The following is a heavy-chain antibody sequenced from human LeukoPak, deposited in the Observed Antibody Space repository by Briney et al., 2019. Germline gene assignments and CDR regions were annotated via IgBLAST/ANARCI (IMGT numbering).Heavy chain of an antibody. V-gene: IGHV4-39*07. CDR2: IYYSGST. CDR1: GGSISSSSYY. CDR3: AKRGNYYDSSGYGP. Sequence: KPSETLSLTCTVSGGSISSSSYYWGWIRQPPGKGLEWIGSIYYSGSTYYNPSLKSRVTISVDTSKNQFSLKLSSVTAADTAVYYCAKRGNYYDSSGYGPWGQGTLVTVSS. J-gene: IGHJ5*02. D-gene: IGHD3-22*01.